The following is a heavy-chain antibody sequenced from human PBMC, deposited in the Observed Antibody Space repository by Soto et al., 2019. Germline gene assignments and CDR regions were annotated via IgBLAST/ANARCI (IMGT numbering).Heavy chain of an antibody. CDR3: AKDRWFGEHYYYSGMDV. CDR2: ISGSGGST. Sequence: EVQLLESGGGLVQPGGSLRLSCAASGFTFSSYAMSWVRQAPGKGLEWVSAISGSGGSTYYADSVKGRFTITRDNSKNTLYLQMNSLRAEDTAVYYCAKDRWFGEHYYYSGMDVWGQGTTVTLSS. CDR1: GFTFSSYA. D-gene: IGHD3-10*01. J-gene: IGHJ6*02. V-gene: IGHV3-23*01.